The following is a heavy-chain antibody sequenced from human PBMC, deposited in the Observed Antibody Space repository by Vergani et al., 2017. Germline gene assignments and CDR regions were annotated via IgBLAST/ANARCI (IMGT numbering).Heavy chain of an antibody. CDR2: ISSSSSYI. D-gene: IGHD1-26*01. V-gene: IGHV3-21*01. Sequence: EVNLLESGGGLVQPGGSVRLSCEDSGFTFSSFAMSWVRQAPGKGLEWVAAISSSSSYIYYADSVKGRFTISRDNAKNSLYLQMNSLRAEDTAVYYCAIEVGATAQWGQGTLVTVSS. CDR1: GFTFSSFA. J-gene: IGHJ4*02. CDR3: AIEVGATAQ.